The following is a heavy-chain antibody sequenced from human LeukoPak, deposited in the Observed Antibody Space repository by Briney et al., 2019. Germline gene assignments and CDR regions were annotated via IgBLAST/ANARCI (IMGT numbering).Heavy chain of an antibody. J-gene: IGHJ4*02. Sequence: SETLSLTCTVSGGSISSYYWSWIRQPPGKGLEWIGYIYYSGSTNYNPSLTSRVTISVDTSKNQFSLKLSSVTAADTAVYYCARARGAYGDYRTFGYWGQGTLVTVSS. CDR2: IYYSGST. V-gene: IGHV4-59*01. CDR1: GGSISSYY. CDR3: ARARGAYGDYRTFGY. D-gene: IGHD4-17*01.